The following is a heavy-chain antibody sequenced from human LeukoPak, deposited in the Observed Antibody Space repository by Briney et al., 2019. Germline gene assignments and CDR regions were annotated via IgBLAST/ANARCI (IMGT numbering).Heavy chain of an antibody. CDR2: IYYSGST. V-gene: IGHV4-59*01. CDR1: GGSISSYY. CDR3: ARDGYYYGSGSYYRGYYFDY. J-gene: IGHJ4*02. Sequence: SGTLSLTCTVSGGSISSYYWSWIRQPPGKGLEWIGYIYYSGSTNYNPSLKSRVTISVDTSKNQFSLKLSSVTAADTAVYYCARDGYYYGSGSYYRGYYFDYWGQGTLVTVSS. D-gene: IGHD3-10*01.